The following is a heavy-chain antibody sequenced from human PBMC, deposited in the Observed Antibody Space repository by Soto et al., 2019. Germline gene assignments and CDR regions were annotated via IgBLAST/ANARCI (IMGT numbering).Heavy chain of an antibody. D-gene: IGHD2-15*01. V-gene: IGHV3-72*01. J-gene: IGHJ5*02. Sequence: EMQLVESGGDLVQPGGSLRLSCAASGFNFSDHYMDWVRQAPGKGLEWVGRIRNKANSYATEYAASVKGRFTISRDDSKNSLYLQMNSLKTEDTAVYYCARVPLVASAAAPRGWFDPWGQGTLVTVSS. CDR3: ARVPLVASAAAPRGWFDP. CDR2: IRNKANSYAT. CDR1: GFNFSDHY.